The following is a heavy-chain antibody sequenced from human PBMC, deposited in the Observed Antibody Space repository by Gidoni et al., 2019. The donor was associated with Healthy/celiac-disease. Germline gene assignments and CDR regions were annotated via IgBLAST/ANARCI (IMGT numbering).Heavy chain of an antibody. CDR2: IRSSGSTI. V-gene: IGHV3-11*01. Sequence: QVQLVESGGGLVKPGGSLRLSCAASGFNFSDYYMSWIRPAPGKGLEWVSYIRSSGSTIYYADAVKGRFTISRDNAKNSLYLQMNSLRAEDTAVYYCARGVRWLQLRSADYWGQGTLVTVSS. D-gene: IGHD5-12*01. CDR3: ARGVRWLQLRSADY. CDR1: GFNFSDYY. J-gene: IGHJ4*02.